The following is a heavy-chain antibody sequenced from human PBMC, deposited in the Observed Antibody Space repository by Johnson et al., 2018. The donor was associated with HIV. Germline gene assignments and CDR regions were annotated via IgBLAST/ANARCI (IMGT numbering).Heavy chain of an antibody. CDR3: VNGSNSRTYHHDAFDI. V-gene: IGHV3-13*01. Sequence: VQLVESGGGVVQPGRSLRLSCAASGFTFSSYDLHWVRQATGKGLEWVSAIGTAGDTYYPGSVKRRLTISRENAKTSPYLQMNSLRTEDTALYYCVNGSNSRTYHHDAFDIWGQGTVVTVS. D-gene: IGHD2-2*01. J-gene: IGHJ3*02. CDR1: GFTFSSYD. CDR2: IGTAGDT.